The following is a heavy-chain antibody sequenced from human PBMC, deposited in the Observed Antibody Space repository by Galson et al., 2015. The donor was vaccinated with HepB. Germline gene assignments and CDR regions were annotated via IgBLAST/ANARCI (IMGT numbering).Heavy chain of an antibody. D-gene: IGHD2-2*02. CDR1: GYTFTSYG. CDR2: ISAYNGNT. J-gene: IGHJ3*02. Sequence: SVKVSCKASGYTFTSYGISWVRQAPGQGLEWMGWISAYNGNTNYAQKLQGRVTMTTDTSTSTAYMERRSLRSDDTAVYYCARDPLGYCSSTSCYMGPNAFDIWGQGTMVTVSS. V-gene: IGHV1-18*01. CDR3: ARDPLGYCSSTSCYMGPNAFDI.